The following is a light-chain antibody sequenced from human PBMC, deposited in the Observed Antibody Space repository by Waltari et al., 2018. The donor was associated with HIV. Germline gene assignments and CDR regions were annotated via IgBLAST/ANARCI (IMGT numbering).Light chain of an antibody. J-gene: IGLJ1*01. CDR3: AACDDSLNGYV. CDR2: NNN. Sequence: QSVLTQPPSASGTPGQRVTISCSGSISTIGTKTVSWYQQVPWTAPKLPIYNNNQRPSGVPDRFSGSKSGTSASLAISGLQSEDEADYYCAACDDSLNGYVFGTGTKVTVL. CDR1: ISTIGTKT. V-gene: IGLV1-44*01.